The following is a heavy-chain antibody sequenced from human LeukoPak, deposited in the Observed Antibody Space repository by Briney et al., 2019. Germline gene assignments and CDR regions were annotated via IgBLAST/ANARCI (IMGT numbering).Heavy chain of an antibody. V-gene: IGHV3-48*04. Sequence: PGRSLRLSCAASGFTFNRYAMHWVRRAPGKGLEWVSYISSSGSTIYYADSVKGRFTISRDNAKNSLYLQMNSLRAEDTAVYYCARGLVVGRGMDYGMNVWGQGTTVTVSS. CDR3: ARGLVVGRGMDYGMNV. CDR1: GFTFNRYA. J-gene: IGHJ6*02. D-gene: IGHD2-2*01. CDR2: ISSSGSTI.